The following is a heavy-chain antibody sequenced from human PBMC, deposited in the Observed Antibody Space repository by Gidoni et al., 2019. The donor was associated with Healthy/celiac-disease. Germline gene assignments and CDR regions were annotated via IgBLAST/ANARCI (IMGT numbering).Heavy chain of an antibody. CDR3: ARGDWIVGATGSWFDP. J-gene: IGHJ5*02. V-gene: IGHV1-8*01. CDR2: MNPNSGNK. D-gene: IGHD1-26*01. Sequence: QVQLVQSGAEVKKPVASVQVSCKASGYTFTSYDINWVRQATGQWLEWMGWMNPNSGNKGYAQKFQGRVTMTRNTSISTAYMELSSLRSEDTAVYYCARGDWIVGATGSWFDPWGQGTLVTVSS. CDR1: GYTFTSYD.